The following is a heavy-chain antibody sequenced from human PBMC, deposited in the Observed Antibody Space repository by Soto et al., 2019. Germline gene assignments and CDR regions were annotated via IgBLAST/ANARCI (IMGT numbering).Heavy chain of an antibody. CDR2: ISGSGGST. J-gene: IGHJ6*03. D-gene: IGHD2-2*01. CDR3: AKDSSRIVVVPAATRNYYYYYMDA. Sequence: PGGSLRLSCAASGFTFSSYAMSWVRQAPGKGLEWASAISGSGGSTYYADSVKGRFTISRDNSKNTLYLQMNSLRAEDTAVYYCAKDSSRIVVVPAATRNYYYYYMDAWGKGTTVTVSS. CDR1: GFTFSSYA. V-gene: IGHV3-23*01.